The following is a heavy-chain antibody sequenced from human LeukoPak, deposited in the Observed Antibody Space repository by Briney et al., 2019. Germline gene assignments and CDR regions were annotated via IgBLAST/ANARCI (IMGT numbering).Heavy chain of an antibody. CDR3: ARVEGYYDSSGYSY. CDR2: VNPNSGGT. J-gene: IGHJ4*02. D-gene: IGHD3-22*01. Sequence: GASVKVSCKASGYTFTDYYMHWVRQAPGQGLEWMGWVNPNSGGTNFEQKFQGRVTMTRDTSISTAYMELSRLRSDDTAVYYCARVEGYYDSSGYSYWGQGTLVTVSS. V-gene: IGHV1-2*02. CDR1: GYTFTDYY.